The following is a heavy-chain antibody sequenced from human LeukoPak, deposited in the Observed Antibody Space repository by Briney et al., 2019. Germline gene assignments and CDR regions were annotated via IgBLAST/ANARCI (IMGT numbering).Heavy chain of an antibody. D-gene: IGHD2-8*01. CDR2: ISYDGSNK. V-gene: IGHV3-30*09. J-gene: IGHJ6*02. Sequence: GGSLRLSCAASGFTFSSYAMHWVRQAPGKGLEWVAVISYDGSNKYYADSVKGRFAISRDNSKNTLYLQMNSLRAEDTAVYYCARGPERTGVGTRYYYDMDVWGQGTTVTVSS. CDR3: ARGPERTGVGTRYYYDMDV. CDR1: GFTFSSYA.